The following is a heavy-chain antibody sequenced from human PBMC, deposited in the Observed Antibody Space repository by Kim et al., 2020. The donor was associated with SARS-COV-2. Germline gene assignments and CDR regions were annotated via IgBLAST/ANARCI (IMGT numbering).Heavy chain of an antibody. J-gene: IGHJ3*02. V-gene: IGHV1-2*06. Sequence: ASVKVSCKASGYTFTGYYMHWVRQAPGQGLEWMGRINPNSGGTNYAQKFQGRVTMTRDTSISTAYMELSRLRSDDTAVYYCARQQLGPYDDAFDIWGQGTMVTVSS. CDR3: ARQQLGPYDDAFDI. CDR2: INPNSGGT. D-gene: IGHD3-16*01. CDR1: GYTFTGYY.